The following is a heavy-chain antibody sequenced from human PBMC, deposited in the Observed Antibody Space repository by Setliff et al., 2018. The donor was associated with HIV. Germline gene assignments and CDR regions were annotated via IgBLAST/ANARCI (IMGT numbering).Heavy chain of an antibody. D-gene: IGHD4-17*01. CDR2: ISSSSSTI. J-gene: IGHJ4*02. Sequence: HPGGSLRLSCAASGFTFSSYSMNWVRQAPGKGLEWVSYISSSSSTIYYADSVKGRFTISRDNAKNSLYLQMNSLRAGDTAVYYCARDSNDYGDYILDYWGQGTLVTV. V-gene: IGHV3-48*01. CDR3: ARDSNDYGDYILDY. CDR1: GFTFSSYS.